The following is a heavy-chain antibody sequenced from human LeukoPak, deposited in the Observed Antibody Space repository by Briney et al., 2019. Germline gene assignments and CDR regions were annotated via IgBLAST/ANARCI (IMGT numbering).Heavy chain of an antibody. D-gene: IGHD6-13*01. CDR3: ARRAAAGTWFDP. CDR2: IYYSGST. CDR1: GGSISSYY. J-gene: IGHJ5*02. Sequence: SETLSLTCTVSGGSISSYYWSWIRQPPGKGLEWIGYIYYSGSTNYNPSLKSRVTISVDTSKNQFSLKLSSVTAADTAVYYCARRAAAGTWFDPWGQGILVTVSS. V-gene: IGHV4-59*01.